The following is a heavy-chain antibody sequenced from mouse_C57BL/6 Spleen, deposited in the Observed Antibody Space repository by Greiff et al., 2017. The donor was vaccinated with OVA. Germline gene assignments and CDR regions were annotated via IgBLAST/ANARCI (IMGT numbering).Heavy chain of an antibody. D-gene: IGHD4-1*01. J-gene: IGHJ2*01. CDR1: GYAFSSYW. CDR3: ARENFTGFDY. CDR2: IYPGDGDT. V-gene: IGHV1-80*01. Sequence: VQLVESGAELVKPGASVKISCKASGYAFSSYWMNWVKQRPGKGLEWIGQIYPGDGDTNYNGKFKGKATLTADKSSSTAYMQLSSLTSEDSAVYFCARENFTGFDYWGQGTTLTVSS.